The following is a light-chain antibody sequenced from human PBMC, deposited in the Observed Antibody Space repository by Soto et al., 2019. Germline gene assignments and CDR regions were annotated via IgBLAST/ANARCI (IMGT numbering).Light chain of an antibody. Sequence: QSVLTQPPSVSAAPGQKVTISCSGSSSNIGDNYVSWYQQLPGTAPKLLIYENNKRPSVIPDRFSGSKSGTSATLGITGLQTGDEADYYCGTWDYSLSQVFGTGTKVTVL. CDR1: SSNIGDNY. CDR3: GTWDYSLSQV. J-gene: IGLJ1*01. CDR2: ENN. V-gene: IGLV1-51*02.